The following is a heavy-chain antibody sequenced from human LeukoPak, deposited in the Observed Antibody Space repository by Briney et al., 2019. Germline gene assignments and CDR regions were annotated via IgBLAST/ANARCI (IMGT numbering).Heavy chain of an antibody. D-gene: IGHD6-13*01. J-gene: IGHJ4*02. Sequence: PSETLSLTCTVSGGSISSSSYYWGWIRQPPGKGLEWIGSIYYSGSTYYNPSLKSRVTISVDTSKNQFSLKLSSVTAADTAVYYCARDQEAAGTGYLPDYWGQGTLVTVSS. V-gene: IGHV4-39*07. CDR3: ARDQEAAGTGYLPDY. CDR2: IYYSGST. CDR1: GGSISSSSYY.